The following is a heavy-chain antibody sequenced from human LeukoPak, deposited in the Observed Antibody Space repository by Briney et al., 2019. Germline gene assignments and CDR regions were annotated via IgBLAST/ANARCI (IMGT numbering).Heavy chain of an antibody. CDR3: ARPQRYSNYALDY. CDR2: IYYSGST. D-gene: IGHD4-11*01. CDR1: GGSISGSSYY. V-gene: IGHV4-39*01. J-gene: IGHJ4*02. Sequence: SETLSLTCTVSGGSISGSSYYWGWIRQPPGKGLEWIGSIYYSGSTYYKPTLKSRVTMSVDTSKNQFSLKLSSVTAADTAVYYCARPQRYSNYALDYWGQGTLVTVSS.